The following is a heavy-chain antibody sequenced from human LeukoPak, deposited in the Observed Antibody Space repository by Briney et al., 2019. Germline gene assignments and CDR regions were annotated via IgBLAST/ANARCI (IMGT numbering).Heavy chain of an antibody. V-gene: IGHV3-48*03. D-gene: IGHD2-15*01. CDR3: ARIFSGGPTGHAFDI. Sequence: PGGSLRLSCAASEFTFGSYEMNWVRRAPGKGLEWLSYISSTGSTKYYADSVKGRFTISRDNAKNSLYLQMNSLRAEDTAVYYCARIFSGGPTGHAFDIWGQGTMVTVSS. J-gene: IGHJ3*02. CDR2: ISSTGSTK. CDR1: EFTFGSYE.